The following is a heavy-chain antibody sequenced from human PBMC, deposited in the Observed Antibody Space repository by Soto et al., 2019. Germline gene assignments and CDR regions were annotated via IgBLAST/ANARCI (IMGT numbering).Heavy chain of an antibody. J-gene: IGHJ4*02. D-gene: IGHD6-13*01. CDR2: IWYDGSNK. V-gene: IGHV3-33*01. CDR3: ARDSEPRAAAGTGFDY. Sequence: PGGSLRLSCAASGFTFSSYGVHWVRQAPGKGLEWVAVIWYDGSNKYYADSVKGRFTISRDNSKNTLYLQMNSLRAEDTAVYYCARDSEPRAAAGTGFDYWGQGTLVTVSS. CDR1: GFTFSSYG.